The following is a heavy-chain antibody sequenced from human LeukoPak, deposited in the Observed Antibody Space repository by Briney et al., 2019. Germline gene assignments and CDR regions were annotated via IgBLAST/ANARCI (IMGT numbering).Heavy chain of an antibody. D-gene: IGHD3-22*01. CDR2: IYYSGST. CDR3: ARADDSSGYYYYDFDY. V-gene: IGHV4-59*01. CDR1: GGSISSYH. Sequence: SETLSLTCTVPGGSISSYHWSWIRQPPGKGLEWIGYIYYSGSTNYNPSLKSRVTISVDTSKNQFSLKLSSVTAADTAVYYCARADDSSGYYYYDFDYWGQGTLVTVSS. J-gene: IGHJ4*02.